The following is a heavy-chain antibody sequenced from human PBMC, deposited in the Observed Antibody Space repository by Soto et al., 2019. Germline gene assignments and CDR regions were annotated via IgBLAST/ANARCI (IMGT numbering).Heavy chain of an antibody. CDR1: GFTFSSYA. CDR3: AKIPPGYSYGYFYFDY. V-gene: IGHV3-23*01. CDR2: ISGSGGST. J-gene: IGHJ4*02. Sequence: GGSLRLSCAASGFTFSSYAMSWVRQAPGKGLEWVSAISGSGGSTYYADSVKGRFTISRDNSKNTLYLQMNSLRAEDTAVYYCAKIPPGYSYGYFYFDYWGQGTLVTVPS. D-gene: IGHD5-18*01.